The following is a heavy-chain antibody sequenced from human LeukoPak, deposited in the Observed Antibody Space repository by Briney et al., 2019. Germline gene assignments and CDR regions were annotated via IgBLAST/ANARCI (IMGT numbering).Heavy chain of an antibody. CDR1: GGSISGYY. D-gene: IGHD3-3*01. CDR2: IYYSGST. V-gene: IGHV4-59*01. Sequence: PSETLSLTCTVSGGSISGYYWSWIRQPPGKGLEWIGYIYYSGSTNYNPSLKSRVTISVDTSKNQFSLKLSSVTAADTAVYYCASEGFWSGYPDAFDIWGQGTMVTVSS. J-gene: IGHJ3*02. CDR3: ASEGFWSGYPDAFDI.